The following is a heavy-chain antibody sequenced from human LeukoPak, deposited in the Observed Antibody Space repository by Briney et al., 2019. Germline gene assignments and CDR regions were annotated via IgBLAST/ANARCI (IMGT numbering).Heavy chain of an antibody. V-gene: IGHV3-53*01. D-gene: IGHD5-12*01. Sequence: GGSLRLSCAASGFTVSSNYMSWVRQAPGKGLEWVSIIYSGGSTYYADSVKGRFTISRDNSKNTLYLQMNSLRAEDTAVYYCARGGFIVATIYFDYWGQGTLVTVSS. CDR1: GFTVSSNY. CDR3: ARGGFIVATIYFDY. CDR2: IYSGGST. J-gene: IGHJ4*02.